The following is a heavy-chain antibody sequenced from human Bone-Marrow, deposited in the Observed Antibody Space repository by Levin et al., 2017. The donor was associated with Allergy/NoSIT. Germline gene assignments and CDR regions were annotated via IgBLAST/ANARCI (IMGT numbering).Heavy chain of an antibody. D-gene: IGHD3-10*01. Sequence: SLKISCEGSGFIFDDFAMHWVRQVPGKGLEWVSGISWNGGDIEYVDSVKGRFTISRDNIKRSLYLQMDSLRPEDTALYYCAKDTSTRWFNYFDHWGPGIQVTVSS. J-gene: IGHJ4*02. CDR1: GFIFDDFA. V-gene: IGHV3-9*01. CDR3: AKDTSTRWFNYFDH. CDR2: ISWNGGDI.